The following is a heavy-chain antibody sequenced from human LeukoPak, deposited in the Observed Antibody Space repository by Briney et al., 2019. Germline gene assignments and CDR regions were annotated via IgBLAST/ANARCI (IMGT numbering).Heavy chain of an antibody. CDR1: GFTFSTYG. J-gene: IGHJ1*01. D-gene: IGHD6-25*01. CDR2: VSYDGGTK. CDR3: AKEPTSFSSGWYFQH. V-gene: IGHV3-30*18. Sequence: GGSLRLSCAASGFTFSTYGMQWVRQAPGKGLEWVAVVSYDGGTKVYADSVKGRFTISRDNSKNTLDLQMSSLRAEDTAVYYCAKEPTSFSSGWYFQHWGQGTLVTVSS.